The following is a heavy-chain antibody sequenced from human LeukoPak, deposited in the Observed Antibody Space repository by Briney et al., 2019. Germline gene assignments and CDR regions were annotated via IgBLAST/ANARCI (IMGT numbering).Heavy chain of an antibody. V-gene: IGHV1-2*02. D-gene: IGHD2-2*01. CDR2: INPNNGGT. Sequence: ASVKVSCKASGYTFTGSYIHWVRQAPGQGLEWMGWINPNNGGTNYAQKFQGRVTMTRDTSITTVYMELRSLRYDDAAAYYCARGVYCSSSSCSGGLGYYFYFMDVWGKGTTVTVSS. CDR3: ARGVYCSSSSCSGGLGYYFYFMDV. J-gene: IGHJ6*03. CDR1: GYTFTGSY.